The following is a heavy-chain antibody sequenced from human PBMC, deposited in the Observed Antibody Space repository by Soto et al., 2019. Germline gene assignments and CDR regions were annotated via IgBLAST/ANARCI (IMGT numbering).Heavy chain of an antibody. D-gene: IGHD3-16*02. J-gene: IGHJ5*02. Sequence: XGSLRLSCVGSGVDFRGSYMNWIRQAPGKGLEWISYISDTGRTIHYADSVKGRFVISRDNSRDSLYLQMNDLRADDTAIYYCAGFKEGKIVGLRWLDPWGQGTRVTVSS. V-gene: IGHV3-11*01. CDR3: AGFKEGKIVGLRWLDP. CDR1: GVDFRGSY. CDR2: ISDTGRTI.